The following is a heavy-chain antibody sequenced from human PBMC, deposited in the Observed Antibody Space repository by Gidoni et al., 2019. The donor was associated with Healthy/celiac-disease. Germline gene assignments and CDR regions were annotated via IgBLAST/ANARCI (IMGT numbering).Heavy chain of an antibody. CDR1: GFSVRSYA. D-gene: IGHD5-18*01. CDR2: ISGSGGST. Sequence: EVQRLESGGGLVQPGGSLRLCCAASGFSVRSYAMSWVRQAPGKGLEWVSAISGSGGSTYYADSVKGRFTISRDNSKNTLYLQMNSLRAEDTAVYYCAKGGEDTAMAGYFDYWGQGTLVTVSS. CDR3: AKGGEDTAMAGYFDY. V-gene: IGHV3-23*01. J-gene: IGHJ4*02.